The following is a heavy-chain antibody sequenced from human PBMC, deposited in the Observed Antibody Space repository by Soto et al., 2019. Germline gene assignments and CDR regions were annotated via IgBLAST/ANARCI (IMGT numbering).Heavy chain of an antibody. J-gene: IGHJ6*02. D-gene: IGHD4-17*01. Sequence: GESLKISCKGSGYSFTGYWISWVRQMPGKGLEWMGRIDPSDSYTNYSPSFQGHVTISADKSISTAYLQWSSLKASDTAMYYCARVGDYGLMDYYYGMDVWGQGTTVTVSS. CDR2: IDPSDSYT. V-gene: IGHV5-10-1*01. CDR1: GYSFTGYW. CDR3: ARVGDYGLMDYYYGMDV.